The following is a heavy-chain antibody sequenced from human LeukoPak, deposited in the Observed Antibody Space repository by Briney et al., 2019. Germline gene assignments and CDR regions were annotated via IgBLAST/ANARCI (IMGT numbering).Heavy chain of an antibody. CDR3: AKVSEVTTGVPGAFDI. D-gene: IGHD4-17*01. J-gene: IGHJ3*02. V-gene: IGHV3-9*01. CDR2: ISWNSGSI. CDR1: GFTFDDYA. Sequence: PGGSLRLSCAASGFTFDDYAMHWVRQAPGKGLEWVSGISWNSGSIGYADSVKGRFTISRDNAKNSLYLQMNSLRAEDTALYYCAKVSEVTTGVPGAFDIWGQGTIVTVSS.